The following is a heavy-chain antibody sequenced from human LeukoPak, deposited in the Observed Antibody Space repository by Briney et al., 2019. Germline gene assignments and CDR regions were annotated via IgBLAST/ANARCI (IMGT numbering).Heavy chain of an antibody. Sequence: GGSLRLSCAASGFTFSTYPMSWVRQAPGKGLEWVSAISASGGGTYYADSVKGRFTISRDNSRSTVFLQMSSLRAEDTAVYYCARGRRESDYWGQGTLVIVSS. J-gene: IGHJ4*02. CDR3: ARGRRESDY. D-gene: IGHD2/OR15-2a*01. CDR2: ISASGGGT. CDR1: GFTFSTYP. V-gene: IGHV3-23*01.